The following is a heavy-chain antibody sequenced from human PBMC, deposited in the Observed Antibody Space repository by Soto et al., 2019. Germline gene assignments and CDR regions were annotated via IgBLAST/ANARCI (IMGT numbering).Heavy chain of an antibody. CDR3: ARFRGSYGMDV. D-gene: IGHD3-10*01. CDR1: GGTFSSYT. Sequence: QVQLVQSGAEVKKPGSSVKVSCKASGGTFSSYTISWVRQAPGQGLEWMGRIIPILGRANYAQKFQGRVTITADKSTSTAYIELSSLRSEDTAVYYCARFRGSYGMDVGSQGTTVTVAS. J-gene: IGHJ6*02. CDR2: IIPILGRA. V-gene: IGHV1-69*02.